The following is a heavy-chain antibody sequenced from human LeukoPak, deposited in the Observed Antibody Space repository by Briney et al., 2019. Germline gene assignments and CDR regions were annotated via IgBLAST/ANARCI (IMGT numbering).Heavy chain of an antibody. CDR3: ARDYYEAYDY. Sequence: ASVKVSCKASGYTFTNNYLHWVRQAPGQGLEWMGMIYPRDGSTSYAQNFQGRVTVTRDTSTTTVHMELRGLRSEDTAVYYCARDYYEAYDYWGQGTLVTVSS. D-gene: IGHD3-22*01. CDR1: GYTFTNNY. V-gene: IGHV1-46*01. CDR2: IYPRDGST. J-gene: IGHJ4*02.